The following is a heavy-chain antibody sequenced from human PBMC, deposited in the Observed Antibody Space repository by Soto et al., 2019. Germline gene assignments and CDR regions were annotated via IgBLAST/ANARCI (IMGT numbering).Heavy chain of an antibody. CDR2: IIPIFGTA. CDR3: ARDNGGGDSSGYYYGY. CDR1: GGTFSSYA. V-gene: IGHV1-69*01. D-gene: IGHD3-22*01. Sequence: QVQLVQSGAEVKKPGSSVKVSCKASGGTFSSYAISWVRQAPGQRLEWMGGIIPIFGTANYAQKFQGRVTITADESTSTAHMELSSVRSEDTAVYYCARDNGGGDSSGYYYGYWGQGTLVTVSS. J-gene: IGHJ4*02.